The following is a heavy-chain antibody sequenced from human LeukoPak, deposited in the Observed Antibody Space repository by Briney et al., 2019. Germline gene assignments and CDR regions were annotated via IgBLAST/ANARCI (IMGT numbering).Heavy chain of an antibody. Sequence: PGGSLRLSCAASGFIFSSYGMHWVRQAPGKGLEWVAVTSFDGSNEYYADSVKGRFTISRDDSKNTLHLQMSSLTSEDTAVYYCAKETIYYGAFDYWGQGTLVTVSS. V-gene: IGHV3-30*18. CDR1: GFIFSSYG. D-gene: IGHD3-10*01. J-gene: IGHJ4*02. CDR2: TSFDGSNE. CDR3: AKETIYYGAFDY.